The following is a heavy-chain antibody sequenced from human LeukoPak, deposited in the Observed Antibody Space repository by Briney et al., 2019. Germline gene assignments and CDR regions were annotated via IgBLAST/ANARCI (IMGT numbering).Heavy chain of an antibody. CDR1: GVTFNKAW. CDR2: IKTKSEGGTT. CDR3: ATSGEGWDYFDY. V-gene: IGHV3-15*01. J-gene: IGHJ4*02. D-gene: IGHD1-26*01. Sequence: PGGSLRLSCAASGVTFNKAWMTWVRQAPGKGLEWVGHIKTKSEGGTTDYAAPVKGRFTSARDDSKNTLYLQMNSLKTEDTAVYYCATSGEGWDYFDYWGQGTLVTVSS.